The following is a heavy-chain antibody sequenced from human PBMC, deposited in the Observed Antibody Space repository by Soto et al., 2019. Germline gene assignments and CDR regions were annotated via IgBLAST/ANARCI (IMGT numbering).Heavy chain of an antibody. CDR1: GGSISSGGYY. CDR2: IYYSGST. CDR3: ASVPYCSGGSCYFNWFDP. Sequence: QVQLQESGPGLVKPSQTLSLTCTVSGGSISSGGYYWSWIRQHPGKGLEWIGYIYYSGSTYYNPSLKSRVTISVDTSKNQFSLKLSSVTAADTAVYSCASVPYCSGGSCYFNWFDPWGQGTLVTVSS. V-gene: IGHV4-31*03. J-gene: IGHJ5*02. D-gene: IGHD2-15*01.